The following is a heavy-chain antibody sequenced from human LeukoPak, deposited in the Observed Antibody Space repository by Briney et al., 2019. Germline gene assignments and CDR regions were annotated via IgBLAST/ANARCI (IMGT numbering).Heavy chain of an antibody. CDR1: GYSISSGYY. V-gene: IGHV4-38-2*02. J-gene: IGHJ6*03. CDR3: ARHKDYYYSYMDV. Sequence: PSETLSLTCTVSGYSISSGYYWGWIRQPPGKGLEWIGSIYHSGSTYYNPSLKSRVTISVDTSKNQFSLKLSSVTAADTAVYYCARHKDYYYSYMDVWGKGTTVTISS. CDR2: IYHSGST.